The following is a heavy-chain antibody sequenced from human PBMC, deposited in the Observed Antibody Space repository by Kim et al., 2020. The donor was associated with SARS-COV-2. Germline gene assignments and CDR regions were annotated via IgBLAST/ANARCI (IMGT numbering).Heavy chain of an antibody. Sequence: GESLKISCKGSGYSFTGYWIAWVRQMPGKGLEWMGTIYPGDSDTRYSPSFQGQVTISADRSISTAYLQWSSLKASDTAMYYCARRQGYCGGGSCSYYFENWGQGTLVTVSS. CDR2: IYPGDSDT. CDR1: GYSFTGYW. D-gene: IGHD2-15*01. CDR3: ARRQGYCGGGSCSYYFEN. J-gene: IGHJ4*02. V-gene: IGHV5-51*01.